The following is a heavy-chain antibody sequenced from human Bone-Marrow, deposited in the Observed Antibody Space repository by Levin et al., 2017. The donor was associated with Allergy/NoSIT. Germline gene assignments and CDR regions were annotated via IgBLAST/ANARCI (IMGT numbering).Heavy chain of an antibody. D-gene: IGHD3-10*01. CDR1: RFTFSSHA. CDR2: ISHDGSNK. Sequence: GGSLRLSCAASRFTFSSHAMHWVRQAPGKGLEWVATISHDGSNKYYPDSVKGRFTISRDNSKNTLYLQMSSLRPEDPAVYYCAKDSRNYYYASGSASPGIPQYWGQGTLVTVSS. CDR3: AKDSRNYYYASGSASPGIPQY. J-gene: IGHJ4*02. V-gene: IGHV3-30*18.